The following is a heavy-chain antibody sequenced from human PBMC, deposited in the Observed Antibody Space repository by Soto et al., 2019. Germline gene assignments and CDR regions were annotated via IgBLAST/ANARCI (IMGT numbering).Heavy chain of an antibody. Sequence: ASVKVSCKASGYTFTSYGISWVRQAPGQGLEWMGWISAYNGNTNYAQKLQGRVTMTTDTSTSTAYMELRSLRSDDTAVYYCARDRRLGCCTNGVCSNWFDPWGQGTLVTVSS. CDR1: GYTFTSYG. J-gene: IGHJ5*02. CDR3: ARDRRLGCCTNGVCSNWFDP. CDR2: ISAYNGNT. V-gene: IGHV1-18*04. D-gene: IGHD2-8*01.